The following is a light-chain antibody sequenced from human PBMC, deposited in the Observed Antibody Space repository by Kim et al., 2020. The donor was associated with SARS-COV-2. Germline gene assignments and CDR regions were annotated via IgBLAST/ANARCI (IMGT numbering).Light chain of an antibody. Sequence: SYELTQPPSVSVSPGQTASITCSGDELGNQYASWYQQQPGQSPVLVIYQNTKRPSGLPGRFSGSNSGNTATLTISGTQAMDEADYYSQAWDSSLVIFGGGTKLTV. J-gene: IGLJ2*01. CDR2: QNT. CDR1: ELGNQY. V-gene: IGLV3-1*01. CDR3: QAWDSSLVI.